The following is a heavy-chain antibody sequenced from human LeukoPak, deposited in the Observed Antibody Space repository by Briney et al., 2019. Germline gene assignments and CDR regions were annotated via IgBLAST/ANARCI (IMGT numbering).Heavy chain of an antibody. D-gene: IGHD2-2*01. CDR2: INPNSGGT. CDR3: ARARCSSTSCQRRGIDY. CDR1: GYTFTCYY. Sequence: ASVKVSCKASGYTFTCYYMHWVRQAPGQGLEWMGCINPNSGGTNYAQKFQGRVTMTRDTSISTAYMELSRLRSDDTAVYYCARARCSSTSCQRRGIDYWGQGTLVTVSS. J-gene: IGHJ4*02. V-gene: IGHV1-2*02.